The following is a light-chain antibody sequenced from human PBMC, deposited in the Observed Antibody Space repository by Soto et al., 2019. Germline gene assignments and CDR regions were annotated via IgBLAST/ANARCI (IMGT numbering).Light chain of an antibody. CDR3: QQYDNWPLYT. J-gene: IGKJ2*01. CDR1: QSVGSN. CDR2: GAS. Sequence: EIVMTQSPVTLSVSPGERATLSCRASQSVGSNLAWYHQKPGQAPRVLIYGASTRATGIPARFSGSGSGTEFTLTISSLQSEDFAVYYCQQYDNWPLYTFGQGTKLEIK. V-gene: IGKV3-15*01.